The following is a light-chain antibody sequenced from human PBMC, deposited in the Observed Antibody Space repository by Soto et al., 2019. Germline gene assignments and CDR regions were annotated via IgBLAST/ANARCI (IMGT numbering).Light chain of an antibody. CDR3: QHYNDFSWT. CDR2: ATC. J-gene: IGKJ1*01. CDR1: QSISIL. V-gene: IGKV1-5*03. Sequence: DILLTQSPSTLSASVGDRVTITCRASQSISILLAWYQQKPGKAPNLLIYATCTLDTGVSSRFSGSGSGTEFTLTISSLQPDDSATYYCQHYNDFSWTFGQGTKVEIK.